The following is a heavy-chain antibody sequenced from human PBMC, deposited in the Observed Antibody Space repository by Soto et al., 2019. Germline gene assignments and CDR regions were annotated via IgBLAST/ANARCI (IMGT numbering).Heavy chain of an antibody. CDR3: ARGRIVASIHDAFEI. V-gene: IGHV1-18*01. CDR2: ISAYNGKR. CDR1: GYPFTSYG. Sequence: QGQLLQSGDEVKTPGASVRVSCRASGYPFTSYGISWVRQAPGQGLEWVAWISAYNGKRDTAQKFQDRVTMTLDPSTDTVHMDLGDLTSADTAVYYCARGRIVASIHDAFEIWGQGTKVTVSS. J-gene: IGHJ3*02. D-gene: IGHD5-12*01.